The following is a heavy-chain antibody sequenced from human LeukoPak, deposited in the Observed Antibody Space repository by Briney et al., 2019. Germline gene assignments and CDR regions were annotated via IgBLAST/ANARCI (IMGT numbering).Heavy chain of an antibody. J-gene: IGHJ6*03. V-gene: IGHV3-48*03. D-gene: IGHD3-10*01. CDR1: GFTFSSYE. Sequence: GGSLRLSCAASGFTFSSYEMNWVRQAPGKRLEWVSYISSSGSTIYYADSVKGRFTISRDNAKNSLYLQMNSLRAEDTAVYYCARRSGVSRYMDVWGKGTTVTISS. CDR3: ARRSGVSRYMDV. CDR2: ISSSGSTI.